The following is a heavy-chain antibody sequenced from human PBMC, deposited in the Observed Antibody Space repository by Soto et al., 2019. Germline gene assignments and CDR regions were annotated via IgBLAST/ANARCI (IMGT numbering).Heavy chain of an antibody. V-gene: IGHV1-18*01. D-gene: IGHD3-3*01. CDR3: ARQYDFWSGYYTPNAFDI. Sequence: ASVKVSCKASGYTFTSYGISWVRQAPGQGLEWMGWISAYNGNTNYAQKLQGRVTMTTDTSTSTAYMELRSLRSDDTAVYYCARQYDFWSGYYTPNAFDIWGQGTMVTVSS. CDR2: ISAYNGNT. J-gene: IGHJ3*02. CDR1: GYTFTSYG.